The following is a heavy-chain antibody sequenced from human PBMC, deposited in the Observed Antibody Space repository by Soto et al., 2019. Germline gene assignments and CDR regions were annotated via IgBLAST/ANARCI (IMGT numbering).Heavy chain of an antibody. D-gene: IGHD6-13*01. V-gene: IGHV3-23*01. Sequence: GGSLRLSCAASGFTFSSYAMSWVRQTPGKGLEWVSAITDSGGSTFYADSVKGRFTISRDNSKNTLYLQMNTLGAEDTAVYYCAKGSSRSSPYYFDYWGQATLVTVSS. J-gene: IGHJ4*02. CDR2: ITDSGGST. CDR3: AKGSSRSSPYYFDY. CDR1: GFTFSSYA.